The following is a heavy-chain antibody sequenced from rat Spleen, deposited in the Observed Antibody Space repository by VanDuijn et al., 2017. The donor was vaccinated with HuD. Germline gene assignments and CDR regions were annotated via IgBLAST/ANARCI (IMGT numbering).Heavy chain of an antibody. CDR2: MKYDGDT. CDR3: ARHGYYGGEGYFDV. Sequence: QVQLKESGPGLVQPSQTLSLTCTVSGFSLTDYSVHWVRQPPGKGLEWMGRMKYDGDTYYNSALKSRLSISRDTSKSQVFLELNILQTDDTAIYYCARHGYYGGEGYFDVWGPGTMVTVSS. CDR1: GFSLTDYS. D-gene: IGHD1-1*01. J-gene: IGHJ1*01. V-gene: IGHV2S30*01.